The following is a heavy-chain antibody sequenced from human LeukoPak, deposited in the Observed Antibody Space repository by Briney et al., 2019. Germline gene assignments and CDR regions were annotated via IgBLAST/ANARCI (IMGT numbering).Heavy chain of an antibody. CDR1: GGSISSYY. V-gene: IGHV4-4*07. J-gene: IGHJ6*03. Sequence: SETLSLTCTVSGGSISSYYWSWIRQPAGKGLEWIGRIYTSGSTNYNPSLERRVTMSVDTSKNQFPLRLSSVTAADTAVYYCARYGSYYYYYMDVWGKGTTVTVSS. D-gene: IGHD1-26*01. CDR3: ARYGSYYYYYMDV. CDR2: IYTSGST.